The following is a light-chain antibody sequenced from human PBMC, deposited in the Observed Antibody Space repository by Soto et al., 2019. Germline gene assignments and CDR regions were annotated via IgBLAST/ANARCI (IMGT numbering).Light chain of an antibody. CDR1: SGHSSYA. CDR3: QTWGTGIQGV. Sequence: QLVLTQSPSASASLGAWVTLTCTLSSGHSSYAIAWQQQQPEKGPRYLMKLNSDGSHSKGDGIPDRFSGSSSGAERYLTISRLQSEDEADYYCQTWGTGIQGVFGGGTKVTVL. J-gene: IGLJ3*02. CDR2: LNSDGSH. V-gene: IGLV4-69*01.